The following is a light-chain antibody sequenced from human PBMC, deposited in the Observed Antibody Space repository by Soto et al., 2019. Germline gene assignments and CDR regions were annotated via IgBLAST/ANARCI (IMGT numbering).Light chain of an antibody. V-gene: IGLV1-44*01. Sequence: SVLTQPPSASWTPGQRVTISCSGSSSNIGSNTVNWYQQLPGTAPKLLIYSNNQRPSGVPDRFSGSKSGTSASLAISGLQSEDEADCYCAAWDDSLNGFYVFGTGTKVTVL. J-gene: IGLJ1*01. CDR1: SSNIGSNT. CDR3: AAWDDSLNGFYV. CDR2: SNN.